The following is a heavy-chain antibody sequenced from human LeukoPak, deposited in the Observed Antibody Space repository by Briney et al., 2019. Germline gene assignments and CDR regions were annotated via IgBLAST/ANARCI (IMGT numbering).Heavy chain of an antibody. CDR1: GFTFSNNG. CDR2: ITASSTAI. V-gene: IGHV3-21*04. Sequence: GGTLRLSCAASGFTFSNNGMAWVRQAPGKGLEWVSSITASSTAIYSADSVKGRFTISRDNAKNTLHLQMNSLRAEDTAVYYCAKASCSGGSCYDFDYWGQGTLVTVSS. D-gene: IGHD2-15*01. CDR3: AKASCSGGSCYDFDY. J-gene: IGHJ4*02.